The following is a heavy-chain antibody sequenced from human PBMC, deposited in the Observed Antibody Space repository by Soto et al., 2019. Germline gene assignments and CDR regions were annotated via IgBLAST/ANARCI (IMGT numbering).Heavy chain of an antibody. CDR3: ARHVRGSLQFVEWFLPDY. D-gene: IGHD3-3*01. CDR2: IFYSGSS. CDR1: GASISSSTHY. J-gene: IGHJ4*02. V-gene: IGHV4-39*01. Sequence: SETLSLTCTVSGASISSSTHYWGWIRQPPGKGLEWIGTIFYSGSSYYNPSLKSRLTISVDTSKNQFSLRLSPVTAADTAVYYCARHVRGSLQFVEWFLPDYWGQGALVTVSS.